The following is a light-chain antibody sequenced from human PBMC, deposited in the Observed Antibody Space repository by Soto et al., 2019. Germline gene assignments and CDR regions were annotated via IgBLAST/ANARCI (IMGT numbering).Light chain of an antibody. CDR2: DAS. J-gene: IGKJ1*01. CDR1: QSLSGW. Sequence: DIQMTQSPATLSASVGDRVTITCRASQSLSGWLAWYQQKPWKAPKLLIYDASSLESGVPSRFSGSGSGTEFALTISSLQPDEFATYYCQQYNSYPWTFGQGTKVEIK. V-gene: IGKV1-5*01. CDR3: QQYNSYPWT.